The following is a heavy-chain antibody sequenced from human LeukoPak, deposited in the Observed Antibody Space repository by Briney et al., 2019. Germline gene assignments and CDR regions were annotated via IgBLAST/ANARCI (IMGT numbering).Heavy chain of an antibody. CDR3: ARGSGYIINY. CDR1: GYTFTNYA. D-gene: IGHD5-12*01. V-gene: IGHV1-3*02. J-gene: IGHJ4*02. Sequence: ASVKVSCKTCGYTFTNYAIHWLRQAPGQSLQWLGWSSGDNVHTKYSQEFQGRVTITKDTSASTAYMELSSLKSEDKAVYYCARGSGYIINYWGQGTLVTVSS. CDR2: SSGDNVHT.